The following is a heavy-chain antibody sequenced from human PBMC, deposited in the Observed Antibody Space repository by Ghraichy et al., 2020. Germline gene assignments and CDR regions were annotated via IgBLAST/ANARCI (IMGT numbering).Heavy chain of an antibody. V-gene: IGHV4-4*02. CDR1: GASISSSDW. D-gene: IGHD6-19*01. CDR2: IYHSGST. J-gene: IGHJ3*01. CDR3: GRDTRVAGTNDASDL. Sequence: SETLSLTCAVSGASISSSDWWSWVRQPPGKGLEWIGEIYHSGSTNYNPSLKSRVTISVDKSRNQFSLKLNSVTAADTAVYYCGRDTRVAGTNDASDLWGQGTMVTVSS.